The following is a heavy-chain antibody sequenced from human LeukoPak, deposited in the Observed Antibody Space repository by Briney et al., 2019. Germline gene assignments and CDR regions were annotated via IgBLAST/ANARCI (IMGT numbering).Heavy chain of an antibody. CDR2: IGASGGST. D-gene: IGHD3-9*01. V-gene: IGHV3-23*01. CDR3: AKAEGYDILTGLDY. J-gene: IGHJ4*02. CDR1: GFTFSTYA. Sequence: GGSLRLSCAASGFTFSTYAMSWVRQAPGKGLEWVSGIGASGGSTYYADSVKGRFTISRDNSKNTLYLQMNSLRTEDTAVYYCAKAEGYDILTGLDYWGQGTLVTVSS.